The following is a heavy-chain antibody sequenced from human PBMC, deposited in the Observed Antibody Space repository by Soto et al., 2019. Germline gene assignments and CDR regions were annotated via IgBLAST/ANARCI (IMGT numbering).Heavy chain of an antibody. J-gene: IGHJ5*02. CDR2: ISWNSGSI. CDR1: GFTFDDYA. V-gene: IGHV3-9*01. CDR3: AKAPFRVAGSWFDP. Sequence: EVQLVESGGGLVQPGRSLRLSCAASGFTFDDYAMHWVRQAPGKGLEWVSGISWNSGSIGYADSVKGRFTISIDNANNSLYLQMNSLIAEDTALYYCAKAPFRVAGSWFDPWGQRTLVTVSS. D-gene: IGHD2-15*01.